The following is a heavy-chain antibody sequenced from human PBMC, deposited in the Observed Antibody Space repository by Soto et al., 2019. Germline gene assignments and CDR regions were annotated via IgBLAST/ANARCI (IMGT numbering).Heavy chain of an antibody. CDR1: GGTFSSYA. D-gene: IGHD3-22*01. Sequence: QVQLVQSGAEVKKPGSSVKVSCKASGGTFSSYAISWVRQAPGQGLEWMGGIIPIFGTANYAQKFQGRVTITAEESTSTAYMELSSLRSEDTAVYYCASGHTYYYDSSGYPFGMDVWGQGSTVTVSS. J-gene: IGHJ6*02. CDR3: ASGHTYYYDSSGYPFGMDV. CDR2: IIPIFGTA. V-gene: IGHV1-69*01.